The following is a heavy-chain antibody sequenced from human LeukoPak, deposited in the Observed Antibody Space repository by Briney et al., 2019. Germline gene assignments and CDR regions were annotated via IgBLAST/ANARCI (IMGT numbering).Heavy chain of an antibody. CDR3: ARVYDYVWGSYRYNWFDP. V-gene: IGHV1-2*02. D-gene: IGHD3-16*02. CDR2: INPNSGGT. Sequence: ASVKVSCKASGYTFTGYYMHWVRQAPAQGLEWMGWINPNSGGTNYAQKFQGRVTMTRDTSISTAYMELSRLRSDDTAVYYCARVYDYVWGSYRYNWFDPWGQGTLVTVSS. J-gene: IGHJ5*02. CDR1: GYTFTGYY.